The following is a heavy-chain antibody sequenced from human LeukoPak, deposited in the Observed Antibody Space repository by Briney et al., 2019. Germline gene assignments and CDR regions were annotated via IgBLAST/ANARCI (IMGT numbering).Heavy chain of an antibody. J-gene: IGHJ3*02. CDR1: GGSISSYY. V-gene: IGHV4-59*04. CDR2: IYHSGST. Sequence: SETLSLTCTVSGGSISSYYWSWIRQPPGKGPGWVGYIYHSGSTYYNPSLKSRVTISVDTSKNQFSLKLSSVTAADTAVYYCARHGLSGSYYPGNAFDIWGQGTMVTVSS. D-gene: IGHD1-26*01. CDR3: ARHGLSGSYYPGNAFDI.